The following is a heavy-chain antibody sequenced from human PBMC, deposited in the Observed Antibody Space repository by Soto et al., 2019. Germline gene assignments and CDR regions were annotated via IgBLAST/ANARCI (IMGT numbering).Heavy chain of an antibody. V-gene: IGHV4-59*01. CDR3: ASGRGYSYGSFDY. D-gene: IGHD5-18*01. CDR2: IYYSGST. Sequence: SETLYLTCTVSGGSISSYYWSWIRQPPGKGLEWIGYIYYSGSTNYNPSLKSRVTISVDTSKNQFSLKLSSVTAADTAVYYCASGRGYSYGSFDYWGQGTLVTVAS. CDR1: GGSISSYY. J-gene: IGHJ4*02.